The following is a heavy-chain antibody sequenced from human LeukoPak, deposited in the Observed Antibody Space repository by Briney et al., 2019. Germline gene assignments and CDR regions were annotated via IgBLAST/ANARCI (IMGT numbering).Heavy chain of an antibody. V-gene: IGHV4-59*13. Sequence: SETLSLTCTVSGGSISSYYWSWIRQPPGKGLEWIGYIYYSGSTNYNPSLKSRVTISVDTSKNQFSLKLSSVTAADTAVYYCAREKVVSVRENAFDIWGQGTMVTVSS. D-gene: IGHD2-15*01. CDR1: GGSISSYY. CDR2: IYYSGST. J-gene: IGHJ3*02. CDR3: AREKVVSVRENAFDI.